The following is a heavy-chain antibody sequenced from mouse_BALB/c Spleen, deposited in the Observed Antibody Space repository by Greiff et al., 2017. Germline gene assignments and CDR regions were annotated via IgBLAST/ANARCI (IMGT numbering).Heavy chain of an antibody. CDR2: ISDGGSYT. J-gene: IGHJ2*01. V-gene: IGHV5-4*02. CDR1: GFTFSDYY. Sequence: EVKLQESGGGLVKPGGSLKLSCAASGFTFSDYYMYWVRQTPEKRLEWVATISDGGSYTYYPDSVKGRFTISRDNAKNNLYLQMSSLKSEDTAMYYCARDFDYWGQGTTLTVSS. CDR3: ARDFDY.